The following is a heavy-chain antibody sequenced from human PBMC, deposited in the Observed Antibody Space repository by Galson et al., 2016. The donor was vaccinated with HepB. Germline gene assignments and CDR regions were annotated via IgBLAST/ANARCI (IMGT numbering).Heavy chain of an antibody. CDR1: GFTFHEYA. Sequence: SLRLSCAASGFTFHEYAMRWVRQGPGKGLEWVSTISWDSGSIGYADSVKGRFTISRDNANNSLYLQMHVLRTEDTAFYYCAKLGSQYSYGHYTFDYWGQGTLVTVSS. CDR3: AKLGSQYSYGHYTFDY. CDR2: ISWDSGSI. D-gene: IGHD5-18*01. J-gene: IGHJ4*02. V-gene: IGHV3-9*01.